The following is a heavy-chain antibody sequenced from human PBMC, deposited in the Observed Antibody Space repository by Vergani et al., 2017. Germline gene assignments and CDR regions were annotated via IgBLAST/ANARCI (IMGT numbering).Heavy chain of an antibody. CDR2: VSFRGDT. Sequence: QVKLQESGPGLVKPSETLSLTCTVSGASVNSYYWSWIRQPPGKGLGWMGYVSFRGDTLYDPSVRDRITISIKTSRNQFSAYLTSVTAADTAVYYCARSRIYYGAGSPDYWGQGTLVTVSS. J-gene: IGHJ4*02. V-gene: IGHV4-59*02. D-gene: IGHD3-10*01. CDR1: GASVNSYY. CDR3: ARSRIYYGAGSPDY.